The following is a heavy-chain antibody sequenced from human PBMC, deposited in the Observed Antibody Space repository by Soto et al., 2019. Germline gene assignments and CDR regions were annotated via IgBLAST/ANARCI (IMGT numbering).Heavy chain of an antibody. CDR2: IIPIFGTA. Sequence: ASVKVSCKASGGTFSSYAISWVRQAPGQGLEWMGGIIPIFGTANYAQKFQGRVTITADESTSTAYMELSSLRSEDTAVYYCARDIVATITGKDYYYYGMDVWGQGTTVTVSS. CDR3: ARDIVATITGKDYYYYGMDV. D-gene: IGHD5-12*01. V-gene: IGHV1-69*13. J-gene: IGHJ6*02. CDR1: GGTFSSYA.